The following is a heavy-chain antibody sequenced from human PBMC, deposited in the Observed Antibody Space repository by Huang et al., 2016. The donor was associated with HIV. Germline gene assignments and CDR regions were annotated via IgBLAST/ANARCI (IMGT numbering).Heavy chain of an antibody. CDR1: GVSLSSSGVG. CDR2: SYWNDNK. Sequence: QITLKESGPTLVKPTQTLTLTCTFSGVSLSSSGVGVGWIRQPPGKALELLALSYWNDNKHFSPSLKSSLTITKDTSNNRVVLTMTNVDPGDTGTYYCAHTTSSGWYFFDFWGQGTLVTVSS. CDR3: AHTTSSGWYFFDF. D-gene: IGHD6-19*01. V-gene: IGHV2-5*01. J-gene: IGHJ4*02.